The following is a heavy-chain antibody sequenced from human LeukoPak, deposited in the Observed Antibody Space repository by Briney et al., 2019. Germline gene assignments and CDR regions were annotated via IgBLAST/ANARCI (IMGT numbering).Heavy chain of an antibody. Sequence: GGSLRLSCAASGFTFSSYAMSWVRQAPGKGLEWVSAISGSGGSTYYADSVKGRFTISRDNSKNTLYLQMNSLRAEDTAVYYCAKGQVYYGSGRSDYWGQGTLVTVSS. CDR1: GFTFSSYA. D-gene: IGHD3-10*01. CDR2: ISGSGGST. CDR3: AKGQVYYGSGRSDY. V-gene: IGHV3-23*01. J-gene: IGHJ4*02.